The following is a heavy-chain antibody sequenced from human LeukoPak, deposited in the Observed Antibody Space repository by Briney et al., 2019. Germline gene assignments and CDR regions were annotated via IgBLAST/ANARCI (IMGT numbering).Heavy chain of an antibody. V-gene: IGHV3-21*01. D-gene: IGHD6-13*01. J-gene: IGHJ1*01. CDR3: ARAAAGLEYFQH. CDR1: GFTFSNAW. CDR2: ISSSSSYI. Sequence: GGSLRLSCAASGFTFSNAWMNWVRQAPGKGLEWVSSISSSSSYIYYADSVKGRFTISRDNAKNSLYLQMNSLRAEDTAVYYCARAAAGLEYFQHWGQGTLVTVSS.